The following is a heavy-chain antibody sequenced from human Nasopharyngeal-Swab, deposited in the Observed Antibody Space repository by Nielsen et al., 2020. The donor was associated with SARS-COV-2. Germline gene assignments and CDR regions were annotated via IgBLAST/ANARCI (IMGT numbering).Heavy chain of an antibody. CDR3: ARDMRYYDYVWGSSHYYYYGMDV. V-gene: IGHV4-34*01. Sequence: SETLSLTCAVYGGSFSGYYWSWIRQPPGKGLEWIGEINHSGSTNYNPSLKSRVTISVDTSKNQFSLKLSSVTAADTAVCYCARDMRYYDYVWGSSHYYYYGMDVWGQGTTVTVSS. CDR1: GGSFSGYY. J-gene: IGHJ6*02. CDR2: INHSGST. D-gene: IGHD3-16*01.